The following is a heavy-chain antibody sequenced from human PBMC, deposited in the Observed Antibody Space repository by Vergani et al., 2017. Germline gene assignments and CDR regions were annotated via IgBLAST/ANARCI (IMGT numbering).Heavy chain of an antibody. J-gene: IGHJ4*02. CDR3: ARSRIAVPGTLDY. CDR1: GGTFSSYT. CDR2: IIPILGIA. Sequence: QVQLVQSGAEVKKPGSSVKVSCKASGGTFSSYTISWVRQAPGQGLEWMGRIIPILGIANYAQKFQGRVTITADKSTSTAYMELSSLRSEDTAVYYCARSRIAVPGTLDYWGQGTLVTVSS. V-gene: IGHV1-69*02. D-gene: IGHD6-19*01.